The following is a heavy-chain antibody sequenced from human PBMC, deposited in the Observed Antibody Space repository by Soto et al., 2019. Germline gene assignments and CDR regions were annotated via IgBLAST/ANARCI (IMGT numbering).Heavy chain of an antibody. J-gene: IGHJ3*02. D-gene: IGHD4-17*01. CDR2: ISAYNGNT. V-gene: IGHV1-18*01. CDR3: ASGSTTVTWLAAFDI. Sequence: ASVKVSCNASGYTFTSYGISLVRQAPGQGLEWMGWISAYNGNTNYAQKLQGRVTMTTDTSTSTAYMELRSLRSDDTAVYYCASGSTTVTWLAAFDIWGQGTMVTVSS. CDR1: GYTFTSYG.